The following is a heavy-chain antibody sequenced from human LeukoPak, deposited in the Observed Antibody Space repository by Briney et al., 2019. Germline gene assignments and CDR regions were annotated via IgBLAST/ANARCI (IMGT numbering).Heavy chain of an antibody. CDR3: ARGTIAVAYYFDY. J-gene: IGHJ4*02. V-gene: IGHV3-66*01. CDR1: GITFSEAW. Sequence: GGSLRLSCTASGITFSEAWMSWVRQAPGKGLEWVSIIYSGGNTYYADSVKGRFTISRDNSKNTLYLQMNTLRPEDTAVYYCARGTIAVAYYFDYWGQGTLVTVSS. CDR2: IYSGGNT. D-gene: IGHD6-19*01.